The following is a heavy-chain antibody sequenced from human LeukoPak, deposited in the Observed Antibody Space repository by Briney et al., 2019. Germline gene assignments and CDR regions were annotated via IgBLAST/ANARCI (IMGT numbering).Heavy chain of an antibody. Sequence: ASVKVSCKASGYMFSSYGVSWVRQAPGQGLEWMGWISAYNGNTNYAQKLQGRVTMTTDTSTSTAYMELRSLRSDDTAVYYCARVVPSLYDSSGYYDYYFDYWGQGTLVTVSS. CDR1: GYMFSSYG. J-gene: IGHJ4*02. V-gene: IGHV1-18*01. D-gene: IGHD3-22*01. CDR2: ISAYNGNT. CDR3: ARVVPSLYDSSGYYDYYFDY.